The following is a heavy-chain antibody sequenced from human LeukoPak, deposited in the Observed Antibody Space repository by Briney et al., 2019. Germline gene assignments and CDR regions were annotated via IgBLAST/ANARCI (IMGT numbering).Heavy chain of an antibody. V-gene: IGHV1-24*01. D-gene: IGHD4-17*01. Sequence: GASVKVSCKVSGYTLTELSMHWVRQAPGKGLEWMGGFDPEDGETIYAQKFQGRVTMTEDTSTDTAYMELSSLRSEDTAVYYCATATTVTTSYGYFDLWGRGTLATVSS. J-gene: IGHJ2*01. CDR2: FDPEDGET. CDR3: ATATTVTTSYGYFDL. CDR1: GYTLTELS.